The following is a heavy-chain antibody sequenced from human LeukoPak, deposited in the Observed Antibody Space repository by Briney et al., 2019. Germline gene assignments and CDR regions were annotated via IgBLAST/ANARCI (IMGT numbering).Heavy chain of an antibody. Sequence: GGSLRLSCAASGFTFDDYGMSWVRQAPGKGLEWVSVLYSGGTTYYADSVKGRFTISRDNSKNTLYLQMNSLRAEDTAVYYCAGRYDSSGYPLHWGQGTLVTVSS. CDR2: LYSGGTT. J-gene: IGHJ4*02. D-gene: IGHD3-22*01. CDR3: AGRYDSSGYPLH. V-gene: IGHV3-53*01. CDR1: GFTFDDYG.